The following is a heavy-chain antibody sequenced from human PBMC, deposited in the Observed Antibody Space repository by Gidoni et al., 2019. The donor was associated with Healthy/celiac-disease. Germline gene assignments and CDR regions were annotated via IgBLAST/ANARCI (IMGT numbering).Heavy chain of an antibody. CDR3: ARERLQGYCSSTSCSHFDY. Sequence: QVQLVQSGAAVKTPGSSVKVSRKASGGTFSSYASSWVRQAPGQGLEWMGGIIPIFGTENDAQKFQGRVTITADESTSTAYSELSSLRSEDTAVYYCARERLQGYCSSTSCSHFDYWGQGTLVTVSS. CDR2: IIPIFGTE. D-gene: IGHD2-2*01. V-gene: IGHV1-69*01. CDR1: GGTFSSYA. J-gene: IGHJ4*02.